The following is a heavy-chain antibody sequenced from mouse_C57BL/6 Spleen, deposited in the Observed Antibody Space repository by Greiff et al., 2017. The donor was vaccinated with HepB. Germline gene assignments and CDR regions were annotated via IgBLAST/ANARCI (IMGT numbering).Heavy chain of an antibody. J-gene: IGHJ3*01. D-gene: IGHD1-1*01. V-gene: IGHV5-17*01. CDR1: GFTFSDYG. CDR3: ARGDDYYGSSYRFAY. Sequence: EVQLVESGGGLVKPGGSLKLSCAASGFTFSDYGMHWVRQAPEKGLEWVAYISSGSSTIYYADTVKGRFTISRDNAKNTLFLQMTSLRSEDTAMYYCARGDDYYGSSYRFAYWGQGTLVTVSA. CDR2: ISSGSSTI.